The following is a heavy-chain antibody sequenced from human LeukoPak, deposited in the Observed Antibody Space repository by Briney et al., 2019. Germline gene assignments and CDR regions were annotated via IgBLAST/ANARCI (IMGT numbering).Heavy chain of an antibody. J-gene: IGHJ4*02. V-gene: IGHV3-30-3*01. CDR3: AREWELTEFDY. CDR2: ISYDRSNK. CDR1: GFTFSSYA. Sequence: GRSLRLSCAASGFTFSSYAMHWVHQAPGKGLEWVAVISYDRSNKYYADSVKGRFTISRDNSKNTLYLQMNSLRAEDTAVYYCAREWELTEFDYWGQGTLVTVSS. D-gene: IGHD1-26*01.